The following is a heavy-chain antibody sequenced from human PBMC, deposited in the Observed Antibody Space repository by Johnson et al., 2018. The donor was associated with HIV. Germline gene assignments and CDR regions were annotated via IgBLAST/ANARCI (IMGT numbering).Heavy chain of an antibody. V-gene: IGHV3-30*04. CDR3: ARDLYSSSWYFGGYAGAFDI. CDR2: ISPEGMNE. CDR1: GFIFSEYA. J-gene: IGHJ3*02. Sequence: VQLVESEGGVVQSGRSLSLSCAASGFIFSEYAIQWVRQAPGKGLEWMAVISPEGMNEHYADSVKGRFTLSRDNAKNSLYLQMNSLRAEDTAVYYCARDLYSSSWYFGGYAGAFDIWGQGTVVTVSS. D-gene: IGHD6-13*01.